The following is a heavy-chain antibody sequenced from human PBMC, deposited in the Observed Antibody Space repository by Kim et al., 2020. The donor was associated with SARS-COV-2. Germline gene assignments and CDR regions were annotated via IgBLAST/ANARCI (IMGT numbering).Heavy chain of an antibody. CDR2: IYYSGST. D-gene: IGHD5-18*01. J-gene: IGHJ4*02. CDR1: GGSISSYY. V-gene: IGHV4-59*13. CDR3: ARGVVGDTAMVPFDY. Sequence: SQTLSLTCTVSGGSISSYYWSWIRQPPGKGLEWIGYIYYSGSTNYNPSLTSRVTISVDTSKNQFSLKLSSVTAADTAVYYCARGVVGDTAMVPFDYWGQGTLVTVSS.